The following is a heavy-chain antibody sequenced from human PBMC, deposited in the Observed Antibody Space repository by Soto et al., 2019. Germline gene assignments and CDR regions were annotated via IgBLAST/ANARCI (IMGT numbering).Heavy chain of an antibody. D-gene: IGHD2-15*01. Sequence: QVQLVQSGAEVKKPGASVKVSCKASGYTFTSYGISWVRQAPGQGLEGMGWISAYNGNTNYAQKLQGRVTMTTDTSTSTAYMELRRLRSDDTAVYYCARVSYCSGGSCYPNYYYYYMDVWGKGTTVTVSS. V-gene: IGHV1-18*01. J-gene: IGHJ6*03. CDR1: GYTFTSYG. CDR2: ISAYNGNT. CDR3: ARVSYCSGGSCYPNYYYYYMDV.